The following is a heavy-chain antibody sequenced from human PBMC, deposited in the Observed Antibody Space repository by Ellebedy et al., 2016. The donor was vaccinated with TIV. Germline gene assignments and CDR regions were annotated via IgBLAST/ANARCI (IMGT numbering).Heavy chain of an antibody. V-gene: IGHV4-39*07. CDR1: GGSISSSSYY. Sequence: SETLSLTXTVSGGSISSSSYYWGWIRQPPGKGLEWIGSIYYSGSTYYNPSLKSRVTISVDTSKNQFSLKLSSVTAADTAVYYCARDLEGDGSSWYVGGYWGQGTLVTVSS. D-gene: IGHD6-13*01. CDR2: IYYSGST. J-gene: IGHJ4*02. CDR3: ARDLEGDGSSWYVGGY.